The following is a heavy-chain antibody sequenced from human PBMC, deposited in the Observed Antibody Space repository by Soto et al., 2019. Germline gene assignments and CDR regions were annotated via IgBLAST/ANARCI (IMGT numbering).Heavy chain of an antibody. D-gene: IGHD3-22*01. J-gene: IGHJ6*02. CDR1: GYTFTSYY. CDR2: INPSGGST. CDR3: ARDYYDSSGYYYVTLNYYYYGMDV. V-gene: IGHV1-46*01. Sequence: GASVKVSCKASGYTFTSYYMHWVRQAPGQGLEWMGIINPSGGSTSYAQKFQGRVTMTRDTSTSTVYMELSSLRSEDTAVYYCARDYYDSSGYYYVTLNYYYYGMDVWGQGTTVTVSS.